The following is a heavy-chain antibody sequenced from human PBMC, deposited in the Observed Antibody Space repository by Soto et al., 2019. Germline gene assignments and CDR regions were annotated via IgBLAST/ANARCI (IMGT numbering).Heavy chain of an antibody. CDR1: GFTFSSYA. CDR2: ISGSGGST. D-gene: IGHD6-6*01. J-gene: IGHJ4*02. CDR3: AKSSSSSGGYFDY. Sequence: LSCAASGFTFSSYAMSWVRQAPGKGLEWVSAISGSGGSTYYADSVKGRFTISRDNSKNTLYLQMNSLRAEDTAVYYCAKSSSSSGGYFDYWGQGTLVTVSS. V-gene: IGHV3-23*01.